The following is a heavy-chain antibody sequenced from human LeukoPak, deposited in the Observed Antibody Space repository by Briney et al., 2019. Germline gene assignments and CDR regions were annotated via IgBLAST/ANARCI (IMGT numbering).Heavy chain of an antibody. D-gene: IGHD3-3*01. CDR3: ASLDFWSPKGYFDY. V-gene: IGHV4-39*01. J-gene: IGHJ4*02. Sequence: SETLSLTCTVSGGSISSSSYYWGWIRQPPGKGLEWIGSIYYSGSTYYNPSLKSRVTISVDTSKNQFSLKLSSVTAADTAVYYCASLDFWSPKGYFDYWGQGTLVTVSS. CDR2: IYYSGST. CDR1: GGSISSSSYY.